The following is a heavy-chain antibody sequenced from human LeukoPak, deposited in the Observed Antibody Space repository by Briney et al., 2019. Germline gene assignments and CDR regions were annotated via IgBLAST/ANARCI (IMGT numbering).Heavy chain of an antibody. V-gene: IGHV4-34*01. Sequence: PSETLSLTCAVYGGSFSGYYWSWIRQPPGKGLEWIGEINHSGSTNYNPSLKSRVTISVDTSKNQFSLKLSSVTAADTAVYYCARSQITMVRARTTENWGQGTLVTVSS. CDR3: ARSQITMVRARTTEN. D-gene: IGHD3-10*01. CDR1: GGSFSGYY. CDR2: INHSGST. J-gene: IGHJ4*02.